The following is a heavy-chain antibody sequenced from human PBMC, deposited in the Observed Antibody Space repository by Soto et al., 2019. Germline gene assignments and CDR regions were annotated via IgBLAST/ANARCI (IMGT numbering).Heavy chain of an antibody. CDR1: GYSFDGYW. D-gene: IGHD5-18*01. J-gene: IGHJ4*02. CDR2: IDPSDSQT. CDR3: ARQIYGSDTGPNFQYYFDS. Sequence: VESLKLSCKGSGYSFDGYWITRVRPKPGKGPEWMGRIDPSDSQTYYSPSFRGHVTISVTKSITTVFLQWSSLRAADTAMYYCARQIYGSDTGPNFQYYFDSWGQGTPVTVSS. V-gene: IGHV5-10-1*01.